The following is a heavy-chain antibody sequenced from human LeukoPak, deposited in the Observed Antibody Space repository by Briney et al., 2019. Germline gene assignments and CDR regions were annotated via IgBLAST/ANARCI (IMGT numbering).Heavy chain of an antibody. J-gene: IGHJ4*02. Sequence: QTGGSLRLSCAASGFTFSSYAMSWVRQAPGKGLEWVSAISGSGGSTYYADSVKGRFTISRDNSKNTLYLQMNSLRAEDTAVYYCATRGYSGYDYFDYWGQGTLVTVSS. CDR2: ISGSGGST. V-gene: IGHV3-23*01. CDR3: ATRGYSGYDYFDY. D-gene: IGHD5-12*01. CDR1: GFTFSSYA.